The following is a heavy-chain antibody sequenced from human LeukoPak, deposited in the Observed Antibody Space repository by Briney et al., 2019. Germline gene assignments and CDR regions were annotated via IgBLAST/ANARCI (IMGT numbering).Heavy chain of an antibody. CDR3: ARVCACSGGSCYEDY. V-gene: IGHV4-39*07. J-gene: IGHJ4*02. CDR1: GDSISSSSYY. Sequence: SETLSLTCTVSGDSISSSSYYWGWIRQPPGKGLEWIGSIFHSGSTNYSPSLKSRVTISVDTSKNQFSLKLSSVTAADTAVYYCARVCACSGGSCYEDYWGQGTLVTVSS. D-gene: IGHD2-15*01. CDR2: IFHSGST.